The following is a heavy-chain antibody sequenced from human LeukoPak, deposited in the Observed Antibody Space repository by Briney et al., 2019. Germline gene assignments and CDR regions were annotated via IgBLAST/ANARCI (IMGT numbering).Heavy chain of an antibody. J-gene: IGHJ4*02. Sequence: GGSLRLSCAASGFTFSSSWMTWVRQAPGKGLEWVASIREDGSEKTSVDSVKGRFTISRDNAKSSLYLQMDRMRAEDTAVYYCARGPTNGQAFDYWGQGTLVSVSS. V-gene: IGHV3-7*01. CDR2: IREDGSEK. D-gene: IGHD2-8*01. CDR3: ARGPTNGQAFDY. CDR1: GFTFSSSW.